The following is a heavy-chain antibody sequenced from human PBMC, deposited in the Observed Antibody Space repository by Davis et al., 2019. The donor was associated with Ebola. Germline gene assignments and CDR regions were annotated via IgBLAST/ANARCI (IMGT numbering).Heavy chain of an antibody. CDR2: ISYDGSNK. CDR1: GFTFGSYA. J-gene: IGHJ4*02. CDR3: ARGFRWLRGYFDY. V-gene: IGHV3-30*04. Sequence: PGGPLRPSGAAPGFTFGSYAMHWVRQAPGKGLEWVAVISYDGSNKYYADSVKGRFTISRDNSKNTLYLQMNSLRAEDTAVYYCARGFRWLRGYFDYWGQGTLVTVSS. D-gene: IGHD3-22*01.